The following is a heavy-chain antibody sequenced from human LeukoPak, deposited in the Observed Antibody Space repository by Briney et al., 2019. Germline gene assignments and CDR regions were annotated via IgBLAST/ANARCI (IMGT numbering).Heavy chain of an antibody. D-gene: IGHD4-17*01. CDR1: GFTFKNYA. Sequence: GGSLRLSCAASGFTFKNYAMTWVRQAPGRGLEWVSAITSSGGTYYIPSVRGRFIVSRDNSRNTLYLQMNGLTAEDTAIYYCAKEDYRDHTTGFDSWGQGTLVTVSS. CDR3: AKEDYRDHTTGFDS. V-gene: IGHV3-23*01. CDR2: ITSSGGT. J-gene: IGHJ5*01.